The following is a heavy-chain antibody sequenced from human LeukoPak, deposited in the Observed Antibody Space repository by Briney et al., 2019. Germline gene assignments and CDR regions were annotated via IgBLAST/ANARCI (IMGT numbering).Heavy chain of an antibody. CDR2: LSASADST. CDR3: AKARSASCYTVLDS. V-gene: IGHV3-23*01. D-gene: IGHD2-2*02. Sequence: GGSLRLSCEASGFTFSNYAMSWARQAPGKGLEWVSVLSASADSTYYADSVKGRFTISRDNSKSTLYLQMNSLRVEDTAIYFCAKARSASCYTVLDSWGQGTLVTVST. J-gene: IGHJ4*02. CDR1: GFTFSNYA.